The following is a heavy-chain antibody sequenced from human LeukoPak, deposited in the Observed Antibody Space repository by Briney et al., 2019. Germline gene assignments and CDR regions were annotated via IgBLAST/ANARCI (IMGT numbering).Heavy chain of an antibody. CDR3: ARVPRPMVRGVIKDDY. CDR2: ISSSGSTI. V-gene: IGHV3-48*03. J-gene: IGHJ4*02. Sequence: GGSLRLYCAASGFTFSSYEMNWVRQAPGKGLEWVSYISSSGSTIYYADSVKGRFTISRDNAKHSLYLQMNSLRAEDTAVYYCARVPRPMVRGVIKDDYWGQGTLVTVSS. CDR1: GFTFSSYE. D-gene: IGHD3-10*01.